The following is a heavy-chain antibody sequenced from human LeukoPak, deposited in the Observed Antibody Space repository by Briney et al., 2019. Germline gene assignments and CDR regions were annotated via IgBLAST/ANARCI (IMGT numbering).Heavy chain of an antibody. CDR3: ARDSPYSDYLIGGVFNI. CDR2: ISGGGNT. Sequence: GGSLRLSCAASGFTFNNYAMSWVRQAPGQGLEWVSAISGGGNTYYADSVKGRFTISRDNSKNALYLQMHSLRAEDTAVYYCARDSPYSDYLIGGVFNIWGQGTMVTVSS. J-gene: IGHJ3*02. D-gene: IGHD4-11*01. V-gene: IGHV3-23*01. CDR1: GFTFNNYA.